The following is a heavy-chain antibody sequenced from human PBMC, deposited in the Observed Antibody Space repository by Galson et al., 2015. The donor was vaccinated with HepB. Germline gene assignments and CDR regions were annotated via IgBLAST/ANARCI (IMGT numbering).Heavy chain of an antibody. V-gene: IGHV4-59*01. CDR2: IYYSGST. D-gene: IGHD2/OR15-2a*01. CDR1: GGSISSYY. Sequence: SETLSLTCTVSGGSISSYYWSWIRQPPGKGLEWVGYIYYSGSTNYNPSLKSRVTISVDTSKNQFSLKLSSVTAADTAVYYCALLGGAFDIWGQGTMVTVSS. CDR3: ALLGGAFDI. J-gene: IGHJ3*02.